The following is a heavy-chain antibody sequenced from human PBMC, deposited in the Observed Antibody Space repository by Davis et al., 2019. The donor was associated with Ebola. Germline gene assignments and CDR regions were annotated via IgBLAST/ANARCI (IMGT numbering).Heavy chain of an antibody. Sequence: SETLSLTCAVYGGSFSGYYWSWIRQPPGKGLEWIGEINHSGSTNYNPSLKSRVTISVDTSNNQFSLKLSSVTAADTAVYYCARGYGNWFDPWGQGTLVTVSS. D-gene: IGHD3-10*01. CDR1: GGSFSGYY. J-gene: IGHJ5*02. CDR3: ARGYGNWFDP. V-gene: IGHV4-34*01. CDR2: INHSGST.